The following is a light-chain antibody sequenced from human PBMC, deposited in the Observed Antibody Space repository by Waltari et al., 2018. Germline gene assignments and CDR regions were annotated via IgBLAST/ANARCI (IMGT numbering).Light chain of an antibody. V-gene: IGLV1-47*01. Sequence: QSVLTQPPSASGTPGQRVTISCSGSRSNLGNNYVYWYQHLPGTAPKLLIYRNNQRPSGVPDRFSGSKSGTSASLAISGLRSEDEADYYCAAWDDSLSGRVFGGGTKVTVL. CDR1: RSNLGNNY. J-gene: IGLJ3*02. CDR3: AAWDDSLSGRV. CDR2: RNN.